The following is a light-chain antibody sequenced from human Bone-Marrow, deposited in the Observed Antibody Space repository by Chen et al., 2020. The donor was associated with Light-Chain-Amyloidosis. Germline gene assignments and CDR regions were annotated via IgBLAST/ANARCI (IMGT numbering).Light chain of an antibody. V-gene: IGLV3-25*03. CDR1: DLPTKY. Sequence: SYELTQPPSVSVSPGQTARITCSGDDLPTKYAYWYQQKPGQAPVLVIHRDTERPSGISERFAGSGSGTTATVTISGVQAEDEADYHCQSADSSGTDEVIFGGGTKLTVL. J-gene: IGLJ2*01. CDR3: QSADSSGTDEVI. CDR2: RDT.